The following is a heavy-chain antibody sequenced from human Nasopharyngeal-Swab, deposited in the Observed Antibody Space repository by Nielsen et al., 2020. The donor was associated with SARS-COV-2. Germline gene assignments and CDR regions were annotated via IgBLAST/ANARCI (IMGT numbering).Heavy chain of an antibody. CDR2: ISWNSGSI. CDR3: AKDSYYDSSGYYYYYYGMDV. V-gene: IGHV3-9*01. CDR1: GFTFDDYA. J-gene: IGHJ6*02. D-gene: IGHD3-22*01. Sequence: SLKISCAASGFTFDDYAMHWVRQAPGKGLEWVSGISWNSGSIGYADSVKGRFTISRDNAKNSLYLQMNSLRAEDTALYYCAKDSYYDSSGYYYYYYGMDVWGQATTVTVSS.